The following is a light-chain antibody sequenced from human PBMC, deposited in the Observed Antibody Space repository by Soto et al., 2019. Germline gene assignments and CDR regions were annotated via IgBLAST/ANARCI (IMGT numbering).Light chain of an antibody. V-gene: IGKV2-30*01. CDR3: MQGTHWPPIT. J-gene: IGKJ5*01. Sequence: DVVMTQSPLSLPVTLGQPASISCRSSQSLVYSDGDTYLNWLQQRPGQSPRRLIYKVSKRDSGVPDRFNGSGSGTDFTLKISRVEAEDVGVYNCMQGTHWPPITFGQGTRLEIK. CDR1: QSLVYSDGDTY. CDR2: KVS.